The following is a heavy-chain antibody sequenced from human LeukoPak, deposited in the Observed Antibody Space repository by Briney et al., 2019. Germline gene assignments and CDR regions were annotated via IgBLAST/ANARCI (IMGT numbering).Heavy chain of an antibody. Sequence: ASVKVSCKASGYTFTSYGISWVRQAPGQGLEWMGWISAYNGNTNYAQKLQGRVTMTTDTSTSTAYMELRSLRSDDTAVYYCARSSLRFLEWLPEDYWGQGTLVTVSS. CDR1: GYTFTSYG. V-gene: IGHV1-18*01. J-gene: IGHJ4*02. CDR2: ISAYNGNT. CDR3: ARSSLRFLEWLPEDY. D-gene: IGHD3-3*01.